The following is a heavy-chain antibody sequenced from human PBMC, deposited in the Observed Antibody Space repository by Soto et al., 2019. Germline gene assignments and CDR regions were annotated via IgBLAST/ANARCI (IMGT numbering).Heavy chain of an antibody. CDR2: ISGSGAST. CDR1: GFTFSSYA. J-gene: IGHJ6*02. Sequence: GGSLRLSCAASGFTFSSYAMSWVRQAPGKGLEWVSAISGSGASTYYADSVKGRFTSYRDNTKTTLYLQMMSLRAEDTDVYYCAKAGGSSYYYYYGMDVWGQGTMVTVSS. V-gene: IGHV3-23*01. CDR3: AKAGGSSYYYYYGMDV. D-gene: IGHD1-26*01.